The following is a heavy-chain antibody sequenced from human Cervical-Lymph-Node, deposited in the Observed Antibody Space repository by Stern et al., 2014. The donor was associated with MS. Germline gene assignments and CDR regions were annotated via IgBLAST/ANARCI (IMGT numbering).Heavy chain of an antibody. D-gene: IGHD2-2*01. V-gene: IGHV1-46*01. CDR3: ARAGSSNSNYFDY. Sequence: QVQLVESGAEVKKPGAPVKVSCKASGYTFTGYYMYWVRQASGQGLEWMGIINPTGGSTTYAQTFQGRVTMTADTSTSTVYMDLSSLTSEDTAIYYCARAGSSNSNYFDYWGQGTLVTVSS. CDR1: GYTFTGYY. CDR2: INPTGGST. J-gene: IGHJ4*02.